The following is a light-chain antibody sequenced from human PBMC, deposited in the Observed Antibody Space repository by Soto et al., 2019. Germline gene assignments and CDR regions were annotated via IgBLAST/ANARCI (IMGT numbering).Light chain of an antibody. Sequence: IGVTLSAAAVPVSPGERATLSCRASQSVSSNLAWYQQKPGQAPRFLIYGASTRATGIPARFSGSGSGTEFTLTISSLQSEDFAVYYCQQYNNWPRTFGQGTKVDIK. J-gene: IGKJ1*01. V-gene: IGKV3-15*01. CDR1: QSVSSN. CDR3: QQYNNWPRT. CDR2: GAS.